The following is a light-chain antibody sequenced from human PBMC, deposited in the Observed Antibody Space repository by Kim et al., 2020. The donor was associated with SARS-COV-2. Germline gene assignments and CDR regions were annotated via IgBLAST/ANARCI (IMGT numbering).Light chain of an antibody. CDR1: SLRSYY. CDR3: NSRDSNDYVV. J-gene: IGLJ2*01. V-gene: IGLV3-19*01. CDR2: GKD. Sequence: SSELTQDPAVSVALGQTVTITCQGDSLRSYYATWYQQKPGQAPKVVIYGKDNRPSGVPDRFSGSSSGNTASFTITGTQAGDEADYYCNSRDSNDYVVFGG.